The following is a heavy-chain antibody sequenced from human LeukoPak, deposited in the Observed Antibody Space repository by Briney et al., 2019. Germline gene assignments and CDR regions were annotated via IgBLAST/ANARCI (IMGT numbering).Heavy chain of an antibody. CDR2: INHSGST. V-gene: IGHV4-34*01. D-gene: IGHD3-10*01. CDR3: ARGRPMVRGRYYYGMDV. CDR1: GGSFSGYY. J-gene: IGHJ6*04. Sequence: SETLSLTCAVYGGSFSGYYWSWIRQPPGKGLEWFGEINHSGSTNYNPSLKSRVTISVDTSKNQFSLKLSSVTAADTAVYYCARGRPMVRGRYYYGMDVWGKGTTVTVSS.